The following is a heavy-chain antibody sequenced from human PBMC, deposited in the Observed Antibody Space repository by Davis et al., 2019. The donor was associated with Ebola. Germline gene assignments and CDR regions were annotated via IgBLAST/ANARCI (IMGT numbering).Heavy chain of an antibody. Sequence: PSETLSLTCTVSGGSISSYYWSWIRQPPGKGLEWIGYIYYSGSTNYNPSLKSRVTISVDTSKNQFSLKLSSVTAADTAVYYCARWVLPGCYFDYWGQGTLVTVSS. CDR3: ARWVLPGCYFDY. J-gene: IGHJ4*02. CDR2: IYYSGST. CDR1: GGSISSYY. V-gene: IGHV4-59*01.